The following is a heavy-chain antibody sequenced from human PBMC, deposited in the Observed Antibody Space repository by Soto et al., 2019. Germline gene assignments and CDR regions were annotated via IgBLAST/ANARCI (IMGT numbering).Heavy chain of an antibody. CDR1: GFSVSSNY. V-gene: IGHV3-53*04. CDR2: VYNGGNA. D-gene: IGHD3-10*01. J-gene: IGHJ2*01. Sequence: EVQLVESGGRLVQSGGSLRLSCAASGFSVSSNYMSWVRRAPGKGLEWVSIVYNGGNADYADSVRGRFTISRHSSENTLYLEMSSLRGEDTAVYYCAREKGSRYCFDIWGRGTLVTVSS. CDR3: AREKGSRYCFDI.